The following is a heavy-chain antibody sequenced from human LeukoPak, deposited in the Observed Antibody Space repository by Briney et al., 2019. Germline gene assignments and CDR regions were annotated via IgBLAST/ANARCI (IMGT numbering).Heavy chain of an antibody. CDR3: ARGFDSSGYYLAHLDY. V-gene: IGHV4-39*07. Sequence: SSETLSLTCTVSGGSISSSSYYWGWIRQPPGKGLEWIGSINYSGSTYYNPSLKSRVTISVDTSKNQFSLNLSSVTAADTAVYYCARGFDSSGYYLAHLDYWGQGTLVTVSS. CDR1: GGSISSSSYY. J-gene: IGHJ4*02. D-gene: IGHD3-22*01. CDR2: INYSGST.